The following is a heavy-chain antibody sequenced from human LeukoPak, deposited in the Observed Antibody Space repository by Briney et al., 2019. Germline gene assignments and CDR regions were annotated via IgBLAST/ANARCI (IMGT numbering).Heavy chain of an antibody. CDR2: ISGSGGST. D-gene: IGHD4-17*01. CDR1: GFSFSSYA. CDR3: AKAISAYGDYNYFDY. Sequence: GGSLRLSCAASGFSFSSYAMSWVRQAPGKGLEWVSAISGSGGSTCYADSVKGRFTISRDNSKNTLYLQMNSLRAEDTAVYYCAKAISAYGDYNYFDYWGQGTLVTVSS. V-gene: IGHV3-23*01. J-gene: IGHJ4*02.